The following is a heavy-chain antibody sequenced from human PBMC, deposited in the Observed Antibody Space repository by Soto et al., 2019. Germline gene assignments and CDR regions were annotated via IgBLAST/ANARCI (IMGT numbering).Heavy chain of an antibody. J-gene: IGHJ6*02. CDR2: MSGYNGDT. Sequence: QGHLVQSGAEVKKPGASVKVSCKASGYTFTRYGISWVRQAPGQGLEWMGWMSGYNGDTNYAQNLQERVTMTIDAPTNTAYMELRSLTSDDTAVYYCAKNGHPPYYYYGLDVWGQGTTVTVSS. V-gene: IGHV1-18*01. CDR3: AKNGHPPYYYYGLDV. CDR1: GYTFTRYG. D-gene: IGHD2-8*01.